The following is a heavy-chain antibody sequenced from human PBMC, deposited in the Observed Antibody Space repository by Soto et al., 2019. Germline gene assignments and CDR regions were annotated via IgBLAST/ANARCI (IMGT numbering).Heavy chain of an antibody. J-gene: IGHJ4*02. CDR1: GGSISSYY. V-gene: IGHV4-59*01. Sequence: SETLSLTCTVSGGSISSYYWSWIRQPPGKGLEWIGYIYYSGSTNYNPSLKSRVTISVDTSKNQLSLKLSSVTAADTAVYYCARYVVWFDYWGQGNLVTVSS. CDR3: ARYVVWFDY. D-gene: IGHD2-21*01. CDR2: IYYSGST.